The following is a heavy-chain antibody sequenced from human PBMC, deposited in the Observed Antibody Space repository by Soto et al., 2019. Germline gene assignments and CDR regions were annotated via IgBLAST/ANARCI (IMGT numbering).Heavy chain of an antibody. D-gene: IGHD6-19*01. Sequence: ASVKVSCKASGYTFTTYYIHWVQQAPGQGLEWMGIINPSDGSATYAQKFQGRVTMTSDTSTSTVYMELSSLRSEDTAVYYCTRPVAGNSNWSDPWGQGTLVTVSS. CDR2: INPSDGSA. J-gene: IGHJ5*02. CDR3: TRPVAGNSNWSDP. V-gene: IGHV1-46*03. CDR1: GYTFTTYY.